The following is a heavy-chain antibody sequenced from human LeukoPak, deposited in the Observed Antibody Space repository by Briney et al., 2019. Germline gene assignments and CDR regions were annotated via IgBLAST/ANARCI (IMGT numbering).Heavy chain of an antibody. CDR1: GFTFTNYA. CDR3: ARGLAAAGTRGPY. J-gene: IGHJ4*02. CDR2: ISSTGAYI. D-gene: IGHD6-13*01. V-gene: IGHV3-21*01. Sequence: KAGGSLRLSCAASGFTFTNYAMTWVRQAPGKGLEWVSSISSTGAYIYYADSLKGRFTISRDNAKSSLYLQMNSLRADDTAVYYCARGLAAAGTRGPYWGQGTLVTVSS.